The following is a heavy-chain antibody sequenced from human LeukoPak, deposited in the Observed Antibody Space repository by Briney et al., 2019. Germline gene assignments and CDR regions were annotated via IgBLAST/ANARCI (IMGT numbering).Heavy chain of an antibody. CDR1: GFTFGAYY. V-gene: IGHV3-7*03. CDR2: IKQDGSEK. J-gene: IGHJ4*02. D-gene: IGHD6-19*01. Sequence: GESLRLSCAASGFTFGAYYMTWVRHAPGKGLEWVANIKQDGSEKYYVDSVKGRFTISRDNANNSLYLQMNSLRAEDTAVYYCARMSGIAVAAIWISYFDYWGQGTLVTVSS. CDR3: ARMSGIAVAAIWISYFDY.